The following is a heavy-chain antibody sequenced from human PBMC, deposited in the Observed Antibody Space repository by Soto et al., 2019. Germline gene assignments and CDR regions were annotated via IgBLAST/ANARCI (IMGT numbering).Heavy chain of an antibody. CDR1: GFTFSNAW. J-gene: IGHJ4*02. CDR3: ARVAY. V-gene: IGHV3-15*01. CDR2: IKRKSDGETT. Sequence: GGSLRLSGEASGFTFSNAWMTWVRQAPWKGLQWVGRIKRKSDGETTEYAEAVRGRFTISRDDSKDTLYLQMNTLRPEDSAIHYSARVAYWGPGNQVAFSS.